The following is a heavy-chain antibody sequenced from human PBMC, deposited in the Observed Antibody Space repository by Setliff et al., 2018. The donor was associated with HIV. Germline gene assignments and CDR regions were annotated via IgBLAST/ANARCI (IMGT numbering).Heavy chain of an antibody. J-gene: IGHJ4*02. CDR2: IYYSGST. D-gene: IGHD1-1*01. Sequence: PSETLSLTCAVSAYSISSGYYWGWIRQPPGKGLEWIGSIYYSGSTNYNPSLKSRVTISVDTSKNHFSLKLRSVTAADTAVYYCAQLGMVDDFDYWGQGTLVTVSS. CDR3: AQLGMVDDFDY. CDR1: AYSISSGYY. V-gene: IGHV4-38-2*01.